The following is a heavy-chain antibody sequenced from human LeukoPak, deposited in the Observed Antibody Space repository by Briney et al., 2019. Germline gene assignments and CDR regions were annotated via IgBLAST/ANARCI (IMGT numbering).Heavy chain of an antibody. Sequence: PGGSLRLSCAASGFIFDDFGMTWVRQAPGKGLEWISGINWNSGSTGYADSVKGRFTISRDNAKRSLYLQMNSLRAEDTALYYCARGFDGNFDYWGQGTLVTVSS. CDR2: INWNSGST. CDR1: GFIFDDFG. D-gene: IGHD3-9*01. CDR3: ARGFDGNFDY. J-gene: IGHJ4*02. V-gene: IGHV3-20*04.